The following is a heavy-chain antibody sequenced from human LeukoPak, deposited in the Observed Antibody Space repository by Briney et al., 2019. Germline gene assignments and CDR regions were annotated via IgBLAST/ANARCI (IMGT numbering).Heavy chain of an antibody. V-gene: IGHV4-30-2*01. CDR3: ARDAAVFSFDY. CDR1: GGSISSGGYY. J-gene: IGHJ4*02. Sequence: TSETLSLTCTVSGGSISSGGYYWSWIRQPPGKGLEWIGYIYHSGSTYYNPSLKSRVTISVDRSKNQFSLKLSSVTAADTAVYYCARDAAVFSFDYWGQGTLVTVSS. CDR2: IYHSGST.